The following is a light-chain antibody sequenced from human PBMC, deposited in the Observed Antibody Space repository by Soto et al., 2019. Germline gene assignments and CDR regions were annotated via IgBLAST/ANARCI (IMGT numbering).Light chain of an antibody. CDR3: QQYNSYPIT. CDR1: QSISSY. V-gene: IGKV1-5*01. J-gene: IGKJ1*01. Sequence: DIQLTQSPSILSASLGDRVTITCRASQSISSYLAWYQQKPGKAPKLLIYAASSLESGVPSRFSGSGSGTELNLTISSLQPEDFATYYCQQYNSYPITCGQGTKVDIK. CDR2: AAS.